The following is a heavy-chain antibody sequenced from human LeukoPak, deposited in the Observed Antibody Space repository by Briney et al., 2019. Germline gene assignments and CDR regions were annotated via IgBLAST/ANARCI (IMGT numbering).Heavy chain of an antibody. V-gene: IGHV4-4*02. CDR1: GGSISSSNW. J-gene: IGHJ4*02. CDR2: IYHSGST. CDR3: ARDRSYYDSSGTLGY. Sequence: SETLSLTCAVSGGSISSSNWWSWVRQPPGKGLEWIGEIYHSGSTNYNPSLKSRVTISVDKSKNQFSLKLSSVTAADTAVYYCARDRSYYDSSGTLGYWGQGTLVTVSS. D-gene: IGHD3-22*01.